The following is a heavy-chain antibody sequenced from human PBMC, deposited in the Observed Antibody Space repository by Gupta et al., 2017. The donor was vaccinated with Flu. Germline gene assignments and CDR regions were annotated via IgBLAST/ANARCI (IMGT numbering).Heavy chain of an antibody. Sequence: VQLVESGGALVKPGGSLSLSCVASGFEFSDFYMAWVRQAPGKGLEWVSYLSGGGSVIYYADSMKGRFTISRDNDKKSVYLQMDSLRVDDTATYYCARGRATWAPDAFDVWGQGTRVTVSS. J-gene: IGHJ3*01. CDR2: LSGGGSVI. D-gene: IGHD7-27*01. CDR3: ARGRATWAPDAFDV. V-gene: IGHV3-11*01. CDR1: GFEFSDFY.